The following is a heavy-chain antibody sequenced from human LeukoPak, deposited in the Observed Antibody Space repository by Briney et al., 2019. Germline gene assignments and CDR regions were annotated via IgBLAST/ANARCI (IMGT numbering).Heavy chain of an antibody. Sequence: SETLSLTCTVSGGSISTYYWSWIRQPPGKGLEWIGYIYYSGSTNYNPSLKSRVTISVDTSKSQFSLKLSSVTAADTAVYYCARSYYGSGSYYSFDYWGQGTLVTVSS. D-gene: IGHD3-10*01. J-gene: IGHJ4*02. CDR1: GGSISTYY. V-gene: IGHV4-59*12. CDR3: ARSYYGSGSYYSFDY. CDR2: IYYSGST.